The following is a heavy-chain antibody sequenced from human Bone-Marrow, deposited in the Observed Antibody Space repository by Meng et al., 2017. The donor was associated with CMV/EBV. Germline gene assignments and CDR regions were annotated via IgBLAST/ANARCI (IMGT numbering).Heavy chain of an antibody. CDR2: MNPNSGNT. D-gene: IGHD3-3*01. V-gene: IGHV1-8*01. CDR1: GYTFTSYD. CDR3: ARQGGYYDFWSGYHRYYYYGMDV. Sequence: ASVKVSCKASGYTFTSYDINWVRQATGQGLEWMGWMNPNSGNTGYAQKFQGRVTMTRNTSISTAYMELSSLRSEDPAVYYCARQGGYYDFWSGYHRYYYYGMDVWGQGTTVTVSS. J-gene: IGHJ6*02.